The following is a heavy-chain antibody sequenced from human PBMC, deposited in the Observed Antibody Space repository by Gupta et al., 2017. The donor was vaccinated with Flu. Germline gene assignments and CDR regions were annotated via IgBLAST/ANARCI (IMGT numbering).Heavy chain of an antibody. J-gene: IGHJ6*03. CDR2: NDYSGNT. CDR3: ARLSNFGTARVDYYMDV. D-gene: IGHD3-16*01. V-gene: IGHV4-59*08. Sequence: SIDNYYWSWFGQPPGRGLEWIGYNDYSGNTNYNPSLKSRITISVDTSKNKFSLKLRSVTAADTAGYYCARLSNFGTARVDYYMDVWGNGTTVTVXS. CDR1: SIDNYY.